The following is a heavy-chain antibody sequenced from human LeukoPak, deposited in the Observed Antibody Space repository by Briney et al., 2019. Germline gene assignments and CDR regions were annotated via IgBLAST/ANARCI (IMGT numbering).Heavy chain of an antibody. CDR3: ARELNFDWLLSGGGGFDY. V-gene: IGHV1-2*04. J-gene: IGHJ4*02. D-gene: IGHD3-9*01. CDR1: GYTFTGYY. Sequence: ASVKVSCKASGYTFTGYYMHWVRQAPGQGLEWMGWINPNSGGTNYAQKFQGWVTMTRDTSISTAYMELSRLRSDDTAVYYCARELNFDWLLSGGGGFDYWGQGTLVTVSS. CDR2: INPNSGGT.